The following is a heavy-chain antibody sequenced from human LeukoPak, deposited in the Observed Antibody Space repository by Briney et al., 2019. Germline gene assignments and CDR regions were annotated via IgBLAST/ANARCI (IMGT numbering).Heavy chain of an antibody. CDR2: ISSSSSYI. J-gene: IGHJ4*02. D-gene: IGHD3-22*01. V-gene: IGHV3-21*01. CDR1: GFTFSSYS. CDR3: TRGMDSGSHFDC. Sequence: GGSLRLSCAASGFTFSSYSMNWVRQAPGKGLEWVSSISSSSSYIYYADSVKGRFTISRDNAKNSLYLQMNSLRAEDTAVYYCTRGMDSGSHFDCWGQGTLVTVSS.